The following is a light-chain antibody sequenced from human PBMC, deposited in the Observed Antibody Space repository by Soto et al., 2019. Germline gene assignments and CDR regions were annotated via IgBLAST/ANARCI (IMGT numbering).Light chain of an antibody. CDR1: SSDVGGYNY. Sequence: QSVLTQAPSASGSPGQSVPISCTGTSSDVGGYNYVSWYQQHPGKAPKLMIYEVSKRPSGVPDRFSGSKSGNTASLTVSGLQAEDEADYYCSSYAGSIEVFGTGTKVTVL. CDR2: EVS. CDR3: SSYAGSIEV. V-gene: IGLV2-8*01. J-gene: IGLJ1*01.